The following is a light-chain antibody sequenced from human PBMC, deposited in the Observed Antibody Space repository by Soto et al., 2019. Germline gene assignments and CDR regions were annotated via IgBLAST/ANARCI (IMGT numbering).Light chain of an antibody. J-gene: IGKJ2*01. V-gene: IGKV1-39*01. CDR3: QQTYTSPPDI. Sequence: DIQMTQSPSSLSASVGDRVTITCRASQSINTYLNWYQQKPGEAPKLLIFAASTLQSGVPSRFSGSGSGTDFTLTISSLQPEDFATYYCQQTYTSPPDIFGQGTKLDFK. CDR2: AAS. CDR1: QSINTY.